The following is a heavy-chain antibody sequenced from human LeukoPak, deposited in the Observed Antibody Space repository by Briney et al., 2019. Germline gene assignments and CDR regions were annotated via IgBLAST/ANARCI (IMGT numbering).Heavy chain of an antibody. D-gene: IGHD2-2*01. CDR1: GYTFTSYG. CDR3: ARAPAADYYYYYMDV. CDR2: ISAYNGNT. J-gene: IGHJ6*03. Sequence: ASVTVSCKASGYTFTSYGISWVRQAPGQGLEWMGWISAYNGNTNYAQKLQGRVTMTTDTSTSTAYMELRSLRSDDTAVYYCARAPAADYYYYYMDVWGKGTTVTVSS. V-gene: IGHV1-18*01.